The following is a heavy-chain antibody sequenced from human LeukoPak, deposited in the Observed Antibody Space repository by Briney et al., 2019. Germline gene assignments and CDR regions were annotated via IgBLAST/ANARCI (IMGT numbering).Heavy chain of an antibody. CDR1: GFPFSSYT. CDR3: ARGDYYGSGSYYNVDY. D-gene: IGHD3-10*01. V-gene: IGHV3-21*01. Sequence: GGPRSFSCAASGFPFSSYTINGVPQAPGKGLNGFSSFSSSSSYIYYADSVKGRFTIPRDNAKNSLYLQMNSLRAEDTAVYYCARGDYYGSGSYYNVDYWGQGTLVTVSS. CDR2: FSSSSSYI. J-gene: IGHJ4*02.